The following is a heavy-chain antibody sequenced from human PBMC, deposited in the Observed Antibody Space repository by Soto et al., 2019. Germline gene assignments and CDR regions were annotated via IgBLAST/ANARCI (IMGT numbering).Heavy chain of an antibody. Sequence: PSETLSLTCIVSGASLSGSSYYWAWIRRPPGKGLEWIGTIYYNGNTYYNPSLKSRVTISLDTSKNQFSLKLSSVTAADTAVYYCARARYSYGFYYFDYWGQGTLVTVSS. V-gene: IGHV4-39*07. J-gene: IGHJ4*02. CDR1: GASLSGSSYY. CDR2: IYYNGNT. D-gene: IGHD5-18*01. CDR3: ARARYSYGFYYFDY.